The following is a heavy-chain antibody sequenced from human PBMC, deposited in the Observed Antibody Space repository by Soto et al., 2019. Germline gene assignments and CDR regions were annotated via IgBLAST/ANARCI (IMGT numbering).Heavy chain of an antibody. CDR1: GFTFSDYY. D-gene: IGHD3-10*01. V-gene: IGHV3-11*06. CDR2: ISSSSSYT. J-gene: IGHJ4*02. Sequence: GWSLRLSCAASGFTFSDYYISWIRQAPGKGLEWVSYISSSSSYTNYADSVKGRFTISRDNAKNSLYLQMNSLRAEDTAVYYCAREGPGAYWGQGTLVTVSS. CDR3: AREGPGAY.